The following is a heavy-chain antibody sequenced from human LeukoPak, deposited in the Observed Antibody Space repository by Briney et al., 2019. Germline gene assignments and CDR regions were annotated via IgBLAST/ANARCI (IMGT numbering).Heavy chain of an antibody. CDR3: ARDLGVAAADYYYYYGMDV. J-gene: IGHJ6*02. CDR2: ISSSSSYI. Sequence: PGGSLRLSCAASGFTVSSNYMNWVRQAPGKGLEWVSSISSSSSYIYYADSVKGRFTISRDNAKNSLYLQMNSLRAEDTAVYYCARDLGVAAADYYYYYGMDVWGQGTTVTVSS. CDR1: GFTVSSNY. D-gene: IGHD6-13*01. V-gene: IGHV3-21*01.